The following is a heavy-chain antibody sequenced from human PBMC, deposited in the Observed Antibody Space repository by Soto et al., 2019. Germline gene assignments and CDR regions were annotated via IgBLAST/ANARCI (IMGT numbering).Heavy chain of an antibody. J-gene: IGHJ6*02. CDR2: ISAHNRNT. V-gene: IGHV1-18*04. Sequence: QVQLLQPGGEVKKPGASVKISCTASGDTFSDYGINWVRKGPEQGLEWMGCISAHNRNTNSAQNLQGRVTMTLDSSTATAYMELRSLTADGTAVYYWASVFAMLRERGMDVGCQGTTVTVSS. CDR1: GDTFSDYG. D-gene: IGHD3-10*01. CDR3: ASVFAMLRERGMDV.